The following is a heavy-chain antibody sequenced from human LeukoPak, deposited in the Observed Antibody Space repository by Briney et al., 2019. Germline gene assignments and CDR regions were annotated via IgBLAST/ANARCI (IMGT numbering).Heavy chain of an antibody. CDR3: ARGQPYDFWSGYYFDY. J-gene: IGHJ4*02. V-gene: IGHV3-23*01. Sequence: GALRLSCAASGFTFSSYAMSWVRQAPGKGVEWVSAISGSGGSTYYADSVKGRFTISRDNSKNTLYLQMNSLRAEDTAVYYCARGQPYDFWSGYYFDYWGQGTLVTVSS. D-gene: IGHD3-3*01. CDR1: GFTFSSYA. CDR2: ISGSGGST.